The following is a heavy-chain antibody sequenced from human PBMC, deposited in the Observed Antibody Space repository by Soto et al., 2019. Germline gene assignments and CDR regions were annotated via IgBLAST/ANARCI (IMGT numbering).Heavy chain of an antibody. CDR1: GFTFSTYS. Sequence: PGGSLRLSCAASGFTFSTYSMNWVRQAPGKGLEWVSYISTTGSTIHYADSVKGRFTISRDNAKNSLYLQMTSLRAEDTAVYYCARCKGYCSGGSCYYPYYMDVWGKGTTVTVSS. CDR2: ISTTGSTI. V-gene: IGHV3-48*01. D-gene: IGHD2-15*01. CDR3: ARCKGYCSGGSCYYPYYMDV. J-gene: IGHJ6*03.